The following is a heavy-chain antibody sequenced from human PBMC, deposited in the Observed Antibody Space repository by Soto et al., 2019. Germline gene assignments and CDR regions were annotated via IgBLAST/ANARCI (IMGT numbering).Heavy chain of an antibody. D-gene: IGHD3-10*01. CDR3: ARVCGSGSYYYYYMDV. V-gene: IGHV3-64*01. J-gene: IGHJ6*03. Sequence: EVQLVESGGGLVQPGGSLRLSCAASGFTFSSYAMHWVRQAPGKGLEYVSAISSNGGSTYYANSVKGRFTISRDNSKNTLYLQMGSLRAESMAVYYWARVCGSGSYYYYYMDVWGKGTTVTVSS. CDR2: ISSNGGST. CDR1: GFTFSSYA.